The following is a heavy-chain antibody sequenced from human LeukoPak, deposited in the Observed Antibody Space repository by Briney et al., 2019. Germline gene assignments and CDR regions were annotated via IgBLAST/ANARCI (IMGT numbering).Heavy chain of an antibody. V-gene: IGHV3-23*01. J-gene: IGHJ2*01. CDR2: ISGSGGTT. D-gene: IGHD6-19*01. CDR1: RFTFSSYF. CDR3: AKDVQGGWWYFDL. Sequence: GGALRLSCTASRFTFSSYFMSWVRQAPGKGLDGIPVISGSGGTTYYAVSLKGRFTSSGDNSKNTLSLQMNSLRAEDTAVYYCAKDVQGGWWYFDLWGRGNLVTVSS.